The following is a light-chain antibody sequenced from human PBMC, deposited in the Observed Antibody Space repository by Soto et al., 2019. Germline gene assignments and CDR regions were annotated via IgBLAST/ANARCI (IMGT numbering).Light chain of an antibody. CDR2: EVS. Sequence: SLRIFKTGTSSDVGSYNLVSWYQQHPGKAPKLMIYEVSKRPSGVSNRFSGSKSGNTASLTISGLQAEDEADYYCCSYAGSSTYVFGTGTKVTVL. CDR3: CSYAGSSTYV. J-gene: IGLJ1*01. CDR1: SSDVGSYNL. V-gene: IGLV2-23*02.